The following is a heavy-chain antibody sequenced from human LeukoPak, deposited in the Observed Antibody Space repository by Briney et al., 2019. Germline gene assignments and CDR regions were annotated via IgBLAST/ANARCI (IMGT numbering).Heavy chain of an antibody. CDR1: GFTFSDYG. Sequence: GRSLRLSCAASGFTFSDYGMHWVRQAPGKGLEGVAVVSYDGTNEKYADPVKGRFTISRDNSKNTLSLQMNSLRADDTAVYYCAKDWANGDYIDHWGQGTLVTVSS. D-gene: IGHD2-8*01. J-gene: IGHJ4*02. CDR2: VSYDGTNE. V-gene: IGHV3-30*18. CDR3: AKDWANGDYIDH.